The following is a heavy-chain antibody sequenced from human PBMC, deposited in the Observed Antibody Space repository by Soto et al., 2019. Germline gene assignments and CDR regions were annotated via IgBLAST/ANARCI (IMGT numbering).Heavy chain of an antibody. J-gene: IGHJ6*02. CDR2: ISSTSSAR. CDR3: ARDSDIYYGMDV. D-gene: IGHD3-9*01. Sequence: GGSLRLSXAASGFTFSVHSMNWVRRAPGKELEWVSYISSTSSARYYADSVRGRFTISRDNVKYSLYLQMNSLTDEDTAVYYCARDSDIYYGMDVWGQGTTVTVSS. CDR1: GFTFSVHS. V-gene: IGHV3-48*02.